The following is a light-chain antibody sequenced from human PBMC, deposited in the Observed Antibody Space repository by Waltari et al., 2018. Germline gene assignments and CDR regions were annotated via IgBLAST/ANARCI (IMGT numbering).Light chain of an antibody. CDR3: SSYAGTSTSVL. Sequence: QSALTQPASVSGSPGPSITISCSGTSSDIGSYNLVSWYQQHPGKAPKLLIYDVTERPSGVSDRFSGSKSGNAASLTISGLQAEDEADYYCSSYAGTSTSVLLGGGTKLTVL. CDR1: SSDIGSYNL. V-gene: IGLV2-23*02. CDR2: DVT. J-gene: IGLJ2*01.